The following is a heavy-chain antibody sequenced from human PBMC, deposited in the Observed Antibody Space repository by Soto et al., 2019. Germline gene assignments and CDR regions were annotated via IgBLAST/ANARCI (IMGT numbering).Heavy chain of an antibody. D-gene: IGHD1-1*01. Sequence: ASVKVSCKASGYSFTGYYMHWVRQAPGQGLEWMGWINPNSGGTNYAEKFQGRVTMTRDTSISTAYMEMSRLRSDDTAVYYCARDLQLEEDTPGYYFDGWGQGTMVIVSS. V-gene: IGHV1-2*02. CDR3: ARDLQLEEDTPGYYFDG. CDR2: INPNSGGT. J-gene: IGHJ4*02. CDR1: GYSFTGYY.